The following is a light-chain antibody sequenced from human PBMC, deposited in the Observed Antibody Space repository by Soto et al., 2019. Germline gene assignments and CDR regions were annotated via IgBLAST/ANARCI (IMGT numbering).Light chain of an antibody. J-gene: IGLJ2*01. V-gene: IGLV2-23*02. CDR3: CSHAHGSLVV. CDR1: SSDVGTYDL. CDR2: EVS. Sequence: QSVLTQPASVSASPGQSITISCTGTSSDVGTYDLVSWYQQHPGKAPKLMIYEVSKRPSGVSHRFSGSKSGNTASLTVSGLQAEDEADCYCCSHAHGSLVVFGGGTKLTVL.